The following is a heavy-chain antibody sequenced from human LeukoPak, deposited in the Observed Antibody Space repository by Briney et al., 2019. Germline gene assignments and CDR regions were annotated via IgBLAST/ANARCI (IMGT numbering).Heavy chain of an antibody. CDR2: ISSSSSYI. J-gene: IGHJ5*02. V-gene: IGHV3-21*01. CDR3: ARDHFYGSGSYLVGWFDP. CDR1: GFTFSSYS. Sequence: SGGSLRLSCAASGFTFSSYSMNWVRQAPGKGLEWVSSISSSSSYIYYADSVKGRFTISRDNAKNSLYLQMNSLRAEDTAVYYCARDHFYGSGSYLVGWFDPWGQGTLVTVSS. D-gene: IGHD3-10*01.